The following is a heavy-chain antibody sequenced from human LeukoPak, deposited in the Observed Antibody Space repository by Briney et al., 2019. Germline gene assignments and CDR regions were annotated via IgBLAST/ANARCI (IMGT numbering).Heavy chain of an antibody. V-gene: IGHV1-69*05. CDR1: GGTLSSYA. Sequence: SVKVSCKASGGTLSSYAISWVRQAPGQGLEWMGGIIPIFGTANYAQKFQGRVTITTDESTSTAYMELSSLRSEDTAVYYCATPKRSRIVATIWRSPDDAFDIWGQGTMVTVSS. D-gene: IGHD5-12*01. CDR2: IIPIFGTA. CDR3: ATPKRSRIVATIWRSPDDAFDI. J-gene: IGHJ3*02.